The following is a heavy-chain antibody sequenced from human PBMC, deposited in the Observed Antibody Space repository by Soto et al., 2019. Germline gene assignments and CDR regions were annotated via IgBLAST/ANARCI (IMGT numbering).Heavy chain of an antibody. CDR3: ARAVEVPPHFAY. D-gene: IGHD1-1*01. Sequence: ASVKVSCKASGYTFTAYAMHWVRQAPGQRLEWMGWINAGNGNTKYSQKFQGRVTITRDTSASTAYMELSSLRSEDTAVYYCARAVEVPPHFAYWGQGTLVPVSS. V-gene: IGHV1-3*01. CDR2: INAGNGNT. J-gene: IGHJ4*02. CDR1: GYTFTAYA.